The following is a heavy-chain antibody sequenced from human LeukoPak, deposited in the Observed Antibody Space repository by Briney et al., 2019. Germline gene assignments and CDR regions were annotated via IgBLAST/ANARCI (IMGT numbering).Heavy chain of an antibody. J-gene: IGHJ4*02. V-gene: IGHV3-21*01. CDR3: ASESPRGSSSRQVDY. CDR2: ISSSSSYI. D-gene: IGHD6-6*01. Sequence: GGPLRLSCAASGFTFSSYSMNWVRQAPGKGPEWVSSISSSSSYIYYADSVKGRFTISRDNAKNSLYLQMNSLRAEDTAVYYCASESPRGSSSRQVDYWGQGTLVTVSS. CDR1: GFTFSSYS.